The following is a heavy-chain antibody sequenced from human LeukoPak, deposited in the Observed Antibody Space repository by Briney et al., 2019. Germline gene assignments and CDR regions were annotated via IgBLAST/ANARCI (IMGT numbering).Heavy chain of an antibody. CDR1: GFTFSSYA. J-gene: IGHJ4*02. Sequence: GGSLRLSCAASGFTFSSYAMSWVRQAPGKGLEWVSAISGSCGSTYYADSVKGRFTISRDNSKNTLYLQMNSLRAEDTAIYYCAKVIYDFWSGYYGWGQGTLVTVSS. V-gene: IGHV3-23*01. CDR2: ISGSCGST. CDR3: AKVIYDFWSGYYG. D-gene: IGHD3-3*01.